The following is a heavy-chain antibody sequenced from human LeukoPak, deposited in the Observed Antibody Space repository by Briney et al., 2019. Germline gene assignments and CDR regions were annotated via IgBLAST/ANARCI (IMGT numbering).Heavy chain of an antibody. CDR1: GGSISHADYY. D-gene: IGHD6-13*01. CDR3: ARQLPTAAADTRGYFDH. Sequence: SETLSPAPSVSGGSISHADYYWGWIRQAPGKGLEWIGSIFYGERNHYNPSLKSRATMSVDTSKNQLSLKLTSVTAADAAMYYCARQLPTAAADTRGYFDHCGQGTVVTVSS. V-gene: IGHV4-39*01. CDR2: IFYGERN. J-gene: IGHJ4*01.